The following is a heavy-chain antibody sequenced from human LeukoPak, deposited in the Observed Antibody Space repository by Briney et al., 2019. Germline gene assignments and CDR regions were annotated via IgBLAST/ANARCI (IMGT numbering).Heavy chain of an antibody. CDR3: ARGYYDSSGYDPGLGY. CDR1: GYTFTGYY. D-gene: IGHD3-22*01. CDR2: INPSGGST. Sequence: ASVKVSCKASGYTFTGYYMHWVRQAPGQGLEWMGLINPSGGSTNYAQKFQGRVSMTRDTSTSTVYMELSSLRSEDTAMYWCARGYYDSSGYDPGLGYWGQGTLVTVSS. V-gene: IGHV1-46*01. J-gene: IGHJ4*02.